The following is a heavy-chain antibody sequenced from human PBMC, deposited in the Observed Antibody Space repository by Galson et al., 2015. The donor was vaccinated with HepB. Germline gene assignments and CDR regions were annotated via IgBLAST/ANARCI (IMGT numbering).Heavy chain of an antibody. CDR2: ISGSGGST. V-gene: IGHV3-23*01. J-gene: IGHJ4*02. CDR3: AKDRDSSGWYGYYFDH. D-gene: IGHD6-19*01. Sequence: VRQAPGKGLEWVSAISGSGGSTYYADSVKGRFTISRDSSKNTLYLQMNSLRAEDSAVYYCAKDRDSSGWYGYYFDHWGQGTLVTVSS.